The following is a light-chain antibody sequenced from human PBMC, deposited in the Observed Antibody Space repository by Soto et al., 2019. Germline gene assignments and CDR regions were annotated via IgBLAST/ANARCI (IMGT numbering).Light chain of an antibody. CDR2: EVS. CDR1: SSDVGGYNY. V-gene: IGLV2-14*01. CDR3: ASYASDVTYV. J-gene: IGLJ1*01. Sequence: QSALTQPASVSGSPGQSITISCTGTSSDVGGYNYVSWYQLHPGKAPKLMIHEVSERPSGVSNRFSGSKSGNTASLTISGLQAEDEADYYCASYASDVTYVFGSGTKVTVL.